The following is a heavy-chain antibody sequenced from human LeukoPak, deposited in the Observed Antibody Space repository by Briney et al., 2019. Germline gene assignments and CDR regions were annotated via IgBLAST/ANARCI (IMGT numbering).Heavy chain of an antibody. J-gene: IGHJ4*02. V-gene: IGHV3-53*01. CDR2: FYSGVST. CDR3: AKGTGSNWNYYFDY. D-gene: IGHD1-1*01. Sequence: GGSLRLSCAASGFTVSSYYMHWVRQAPGKGLEWVSVFYSGVSTYYADSVKGRFTISRDNSKNTLYLQMNSLRAEDTAVYYCAKGTGSNWNYYFDYWGQGTLVTVSS. CDR1: GFTVSSYY.